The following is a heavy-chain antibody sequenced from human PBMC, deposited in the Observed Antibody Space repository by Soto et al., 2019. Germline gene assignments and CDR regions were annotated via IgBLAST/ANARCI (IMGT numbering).Heavy chain of an antibody. CDR3: ARGRRYNWNYRDYPHAFDI. CDR2: INHSGST. V-gene: IGHV4-34*01. D-gene: IGHD1-7*01. CDR1: GGSFSGYY. Sequence: SETLSLTCAVYGGSFSGYYWSWIRQPPGKGLEWIGEINHSGSTNYNPSLKSRVTISVDTSKNQFSLKLSSVTAADTAVYYCARGRRYNWNYRDYPHAFDIWGQGTMVTVSS. J-gene: IGHJ3*02.